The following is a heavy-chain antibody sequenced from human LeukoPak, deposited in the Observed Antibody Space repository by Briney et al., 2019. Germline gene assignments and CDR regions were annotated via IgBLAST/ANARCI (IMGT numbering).Heavy chain of an antibody. CDR1: GGSISSFY. V-gene: IGHV4-59*01. J-gene: IGHJ4*02. Sequence: SETLSRTCTVSGGSISSFYWSWIRQPPGKGLEWIGYIYYSGSTNYNPSLKSRVTISVDTSKNQFSLKLSSVTAADTAVYYCARAQWLVSYFDYWGQGTLVTVSP. CDR3: ARAQWLVSYFDY. D-gene: IGHD6-19*01. CDR2: IYYSGST.